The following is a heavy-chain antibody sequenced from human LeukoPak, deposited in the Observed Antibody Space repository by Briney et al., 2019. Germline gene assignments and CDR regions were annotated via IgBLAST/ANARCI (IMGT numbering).Heavy chain of an antibody. J-gene: IGHJ6*04. Sequence: GGSLRLSCAASGFMFYNYGMSWVRQAPGEGLEWVSAISGDGLTYYADSVKGRFTISRDNAKNSLYLQMNSLRAEDTAVYYCAELGITMIGGVWGKGTTVTISS. CDR3: AELGITMIGGV. CDR1: GFMFYNYG. V-gene: IGHV3-23*01. CDR2: ISGDGLT. D-gene: IGHD3-10*02.